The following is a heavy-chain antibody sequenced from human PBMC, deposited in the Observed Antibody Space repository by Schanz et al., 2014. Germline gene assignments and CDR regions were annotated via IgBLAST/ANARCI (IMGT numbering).Heavy chain of an antibody. CDR1: GFIFSNSW. D-gene: IGHD2-2*02. Sequence: EVQLVESGGGLVQPGGSLRLSCAASGFIFSNSWMSWVRQAPGKGLEWVANIKQDGSEKYYVDSVKGRFTISRDNAKNSLFLQMNSLRAEDTAVYYCAGGEYQLLYGNWGQGTLVTVSS. CDR3: AGGEYQLLYGN. J-gene: IGHJ4*02. V-gene: IGHV3-7*01. CDR2: IKQDGSEK.